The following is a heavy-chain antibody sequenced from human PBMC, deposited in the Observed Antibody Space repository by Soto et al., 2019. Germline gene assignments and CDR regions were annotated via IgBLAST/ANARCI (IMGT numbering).Heavy chain of an antibody. CDR1: GYTFTSYD. V-gene: IGHV1-8*01. Sequence: QVHLVQSGAEVRKPGASVKVSCKASGYTFTSYDINWVRQATGQGLEWMGWMNPNSGNTAYAQKFQGRVTMTRNTSISTANMELSSLRSADTAVYYCARERTRGFDPWGQGTLVTVSS. CDR3: ARERTRGFDP. CDR2: MNPNSGNT. J-gene: IGHJ5*02.